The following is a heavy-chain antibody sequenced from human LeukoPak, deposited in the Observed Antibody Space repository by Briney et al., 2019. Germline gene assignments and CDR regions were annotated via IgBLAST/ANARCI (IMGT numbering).Heavy chain of an antibody. D-gene: IGHD1-26*01. J-gene: IGHJ4*02. Sequence: ASVKVSCKASGYTFTGYYVHWVRQAPGQGLEWMGWINPKSGGTNYAQKFQGRVTMTRDTSNSTAYMELSRLRSDDTAVYYCARPSGSYYRIFDYWGQGTLVTVSS. CDR2: INPKSGGT. CDR1: GYTFTGYY. V-gene: IGHV1-2*02. CDR3: ARPSGSYYRIFDY.